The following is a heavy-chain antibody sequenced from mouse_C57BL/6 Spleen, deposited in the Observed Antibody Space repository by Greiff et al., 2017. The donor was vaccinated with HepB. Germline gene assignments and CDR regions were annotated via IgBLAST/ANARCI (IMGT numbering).Heavy chain of an antibody. CDR2: IDPETGGT. D-gene: IGHD1-1*01. V-gene: IGHV1-15*01. J-gene: IGHJ3*01. CDR3: TRDDTTVGAY. Sequence: QVQLQQSGAELVRPGASVTLSCKASGYTFTDYEMHWVKQTPVHGLEWIGAIDPETGGTAYNQKFKVKAILTADKSSSTAYMELRSLTSEDSAVYYCTRDDTTVGAYWGQGTLVTVSA. CDR1: GYTFTDYE.